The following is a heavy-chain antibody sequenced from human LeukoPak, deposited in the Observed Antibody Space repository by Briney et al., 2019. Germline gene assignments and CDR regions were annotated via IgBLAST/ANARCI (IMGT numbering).Heavy chain of an antibody. V-gene: IGHV3-11*04. J-gene: IGHJ4*02. CDR3: TRDLRGDFDY. CDR1: GFTFSDYY. Sequence: GGSLKLSCAASGFTFSDYYMSWIRQAPGQGLEWVSYISSSGSPIYYADSVKGRFTISRDDANNLLYLQMNSLRAEDTAVYYCTRDLRGDFDYWGQGTLVTVSS. D-gene: IGHD3-16*01. CDR2: ISSSGSPI.